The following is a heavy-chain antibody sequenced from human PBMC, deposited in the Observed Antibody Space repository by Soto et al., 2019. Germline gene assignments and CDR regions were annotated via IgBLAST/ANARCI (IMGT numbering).Heavy chain of an antibody. CDR1: GFTFTSYW. Sequence: PGESLKISCKGSGFTFTSYWIAWVRQMPGKGPEWMGVVFPGDSDTRYSPSFQGQVIISADKSTSTAYLQWSGLKASDTAIYYCARQGEGFYQRQIDFWGQGTLVKVSS. J-gene: IGHJ4*02. CDR2: VFPGDSDT. D-gene: IGHD3-10*01. CDR3: ARQGEGFYQRQIDF. V-gene: IGHV5-51*01.